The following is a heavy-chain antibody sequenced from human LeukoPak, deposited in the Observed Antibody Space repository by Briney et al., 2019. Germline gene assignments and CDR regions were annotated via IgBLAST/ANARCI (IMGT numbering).Heavy chain of an antibody. CDR3: SRGQLTGDDELFDY. J-gene: IGHJ4*02. Sequence: PGGSLRLSCAASGFTFSSYWMSWVRQAPGKGLEWVAVISYDGSNQYYADSVKGRFTISRDNSKNTLYLQMNSLRAEDTAVYYCSRGQLTGDDELFDYWGQGTLVTVSS. V-gene: IGHV3-30-3*01. CDR2: ISYDGSNQ. CDR1: GFTFSSYW. D-gene: IGHD7-27*01.